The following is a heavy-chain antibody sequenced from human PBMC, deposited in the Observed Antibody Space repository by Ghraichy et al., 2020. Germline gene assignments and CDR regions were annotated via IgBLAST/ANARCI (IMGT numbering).Heavy chain of an antibody. V-gene: IGHV4-34*01. Sequence: SETLSLTCAVYGGSFSGYYWSWIRQPPGKGLEWIGEINHSGSTNYNPSLKSRVTISVDTSKNQFSLKLSSVTAADTAVYYCARAQRIIAAAGTRSGYFDYWGQGTLVTVSS. CDR1: GGSFSGYY. J-gene: IGHJ4*02. CDR3: ARAQRIIAAAGTRSGYFDY. D-gene: IGHD6-13*01. CDR2: INHSGST.